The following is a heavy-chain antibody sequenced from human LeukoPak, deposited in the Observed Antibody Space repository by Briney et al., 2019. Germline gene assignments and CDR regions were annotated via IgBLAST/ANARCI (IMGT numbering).Heavy chain of an antibody. CDR3: ARNLQYYYDSSGYLDAFDI. Sequence: GESLKISCKGSGYSFTSSWIGWVRQMPGKGLEWMGIIYPGDSDTRYSPSFQGQVTISADKSISTAYLQWSSLKASDTAMYYCARNLQYYYDSSGYLDAFDIWGQGTMVTVSS. J-gene: IGHJ3*02. CDR2: IYPGDSDT. CDR1: GYSFTSSW. V-gene: IGHV5-51*01. D-gene: IGHD3-22*01.